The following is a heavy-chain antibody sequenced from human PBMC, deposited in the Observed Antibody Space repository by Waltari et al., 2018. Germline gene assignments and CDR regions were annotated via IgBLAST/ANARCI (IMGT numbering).Heavy chain of an antibody. CDR2: ISSNSITI. J-gene: IGHJ4*02. CDR3: ARVSGGSYDRDYFDF. D-gene: IGHD1-26*01. CDR1: GFTFSNYS. Sequence: EVQLVDSGGGLVQPGGSLRLSCAASGFTFSNYSMIWVRQVPGKGLEWVSYISSNSITIYYADSVRGRFTISRDNAKNSLYLQMSSLRADDTAIYYSARVSGGSYDRDYFDFWGQGTLATVSS. V-gene: IGHV3-48*04.